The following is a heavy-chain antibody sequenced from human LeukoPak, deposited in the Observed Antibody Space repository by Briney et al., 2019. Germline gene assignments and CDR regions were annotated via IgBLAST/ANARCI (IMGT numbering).Heavy chain of an antibody. CDR3: ARDCSGGSCYPFDAFDI. CDR2: IIPIFGTA. CDR1: GGTFSSYA. D-gene: IGHD2-15*01. J-gene: IGHJ3*02. V-gene: IGHV1-69*05. Sequence: GASVKVSCKASGGTFSSYAISWVRQAPGQGLEWMGRIIPIFGTANYAQKFQGRVTITTDESTSTAYMGLSSLRSEDTAVYYCARDCSGGSCYPFDAFDIWGQGTMVTVSS.